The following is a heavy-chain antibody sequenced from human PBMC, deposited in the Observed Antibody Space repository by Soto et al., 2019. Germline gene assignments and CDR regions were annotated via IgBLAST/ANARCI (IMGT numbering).Heavy chain of an antibody. CDR3: ARGPGGFGEFRRDF. J-gene: IGHJ4*02. D-gene: IGHD3-10*01. CDR2: IYSGGST. V-gene: IGHV4-4*07. CDR1: AGALNTYC. Sequence: SLILPLRGRVAAGALNTYCGSWLRKPAGKGLEWIGRIYSGGSTNYNPSLKSRVTMSVDTSKNQVSLKLTSVAAADTAVDYCARGPGGFGEFRRDFCGQGTRVTVSA.